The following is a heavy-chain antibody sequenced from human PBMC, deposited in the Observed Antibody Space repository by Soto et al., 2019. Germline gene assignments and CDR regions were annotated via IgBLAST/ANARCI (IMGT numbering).Heavy chain of an antibody. CDR1: GGSLSSYY. V-gene: IGHV4-59*01. Sequence: SETLSLTCSVSGGSLSSYYWTWIRQSPGKGLEWIGYVYFSGNTNYNPSLKSRVTISIDTSKNQFSLRLASVSAADTALYYCGSVRSKGYLVSWGQGTLVTVSS. J-gene: IGHJ5*02. CDR3: GSVRSKGYLVS. D-gene: IGHD5-12*01. CDR2: VYFSGNT.